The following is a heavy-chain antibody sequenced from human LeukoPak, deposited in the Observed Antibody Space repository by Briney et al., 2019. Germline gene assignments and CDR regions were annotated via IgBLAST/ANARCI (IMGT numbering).Heavy chain of an antibody. D-gene: IGHD4-11*01. CDR1: GYTFNSSY. V-gene: IGHV1-46*02. J-gene: IGHJ5*02. CDR2: INPSGGSTSYAQT. Sequence: ASVKISCKASGYTFNSSYIHWVRQAPGQGLEWMGIINPSGGSTSYAQTSYAQKLQGRVTMTTDTSTSTAYMELSSLRSEDTAVYYCARVLEYSNYEWVPQGFDPWGQGTLVTVSS. CDR3: ARVLEYSNYEWVPQGFDP.